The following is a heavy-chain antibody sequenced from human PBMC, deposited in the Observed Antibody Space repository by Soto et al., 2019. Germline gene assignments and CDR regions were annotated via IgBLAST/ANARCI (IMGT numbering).Heavy chain of an antibody. CDR2: ISSSSSTI. CDR1: GFTFSSYS. V-gene: IGHV3-48*01. Sequence: GGSLRLSCAASGFTFSSYSMNWVRQAPGKGLEWVSYISSSSSTIYYADSVKGRFTISRDNAKNSLYPQMNSLRAEDTAVYYCARGMQYYDFWSGQPNYYYYMDVWGKGTTVTSP. J-gene: IGHJ6*03. CDR3: ARGMQYYDFWSGQPNYYYYMDV. D-gene: IGHD3-3*01.